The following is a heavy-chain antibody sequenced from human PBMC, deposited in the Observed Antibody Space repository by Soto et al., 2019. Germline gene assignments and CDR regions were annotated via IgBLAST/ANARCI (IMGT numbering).Heavy chain of an antibody. V-gene: IGHV4-39*01. Sequence: ETLSLTCTVSGESISSSSYYWGWIRQPPGKGLEWIGSIYYSGRTYYNPSFKSRVTISIDTSKNQFSLKLSSVTATDTAVYYCARQRTTVVTQAYFDHWGQGALVTVSS. CDR2: IYYSGRT. CDR1: GESISSSSYY. D-gene: IGHD2-21*02. CDR3: ARQRTTVVTQAYFDH. J-gene: IGHJ4*02.